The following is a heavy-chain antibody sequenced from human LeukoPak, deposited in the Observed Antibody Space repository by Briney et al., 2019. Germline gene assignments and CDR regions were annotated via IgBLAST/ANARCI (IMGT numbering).Heavy chain of an antibody. Sequence: GGSLRLSCAASGFTFSSYEMNWVRQAPGRGLEWVSYISSSGSTIYYADSVKGRFTISRDNAKNSLYLQMNSLRAEDTAVYYCARDRNYYYYMDVWGKGATVTISS. CDR1: GFTFSSYE. J-gene: IGHJ6*03. CDR3: ARDRNYYYYMDV. V-gene: IGHV3-48*03. CDR2: ISSSGSTI.